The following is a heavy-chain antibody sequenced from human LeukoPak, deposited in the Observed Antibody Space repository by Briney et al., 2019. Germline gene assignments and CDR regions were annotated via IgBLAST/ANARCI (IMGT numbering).Heavy chain of an antibody. D-gene: IGHD6-13*01. Sequence: GGSLRLSCAASGFTFSSYSMNWVRQAPGKGLDWVSVIYGGGSTYYADSVKGRFTISRDNSRNTLYLQMNSLRAEDTAVYYCATEYSSSWFGYWGQGTLVTVSS. CDR2: IYGGGST. V-gene: IGHV3-66*01. J-gene: IGHJ4*02. CDR3: ATEYSSSWFGY. CDR1: GFTFSSYS.